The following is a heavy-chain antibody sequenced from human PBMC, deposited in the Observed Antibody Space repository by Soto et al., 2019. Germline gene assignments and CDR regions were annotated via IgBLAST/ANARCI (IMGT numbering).Heavy chain of an antibody. CDR2: IIPIFGTA. CDR1: GGTFSSYA. Sequence: QVQLVQSGAEVKKPGSSVTVSCKASGGTFSSYAISWVRQAPGQGLEWMGGIIPIFGTAYYAQKFQGRVTITADESTSTAYRELSSLSSEDTAVYYCGRDANLVVVPAASVGDYYYGMDFWGQGTTVTVSS. J-gene: IGHJ6*02. D-gene: IGHD2-2*01. CDR3: GRDANLVVVPAASVGDYYYGMDF. V-gene: IGHV1-69*01.